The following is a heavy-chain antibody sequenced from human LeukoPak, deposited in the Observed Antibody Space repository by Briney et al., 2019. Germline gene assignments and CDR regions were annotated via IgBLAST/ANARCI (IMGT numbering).Heavy chain of an antibody. CDR3: TTFYHEYSPY. V-gene: IGHV3-15*04. CDR1: GFSFMNAW. J-gene: IGHJ4*02. Sequence: GGSLRLSCAASGFSFMNAWMIWVRQAPGKGLEWVGRIESNADGGTPDYAAPARGRFTISRDDSKNTLYLQMNSLKTEDTAVYYCTTFYHEYSPYWGRGTLVTVSS. D-gene: IGHD2/OR15-2a*01. CDR2: IESNADGGTP.